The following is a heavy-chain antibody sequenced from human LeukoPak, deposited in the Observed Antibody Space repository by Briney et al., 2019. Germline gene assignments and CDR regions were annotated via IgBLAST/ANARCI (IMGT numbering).Heavy chain of an antibody. CDR3: ARDQVGMGAFDI. J-gene: IGHJ3*02. CDR1: GFTVSSNY. CDR2: IYCGGST. V-gene: IGHV3-66*01. D-gene: IGHD2-2*01. Sequence: GGSLRLSCAASGFTVSSNYMSWVRQAPGKGLEWVSVIYCGGSTYYSDSVKGRFTISRDNSKNTLYFQMNSLSAEDTAVYYCARDQVGMGAFDIWGQGTIVTVSS.